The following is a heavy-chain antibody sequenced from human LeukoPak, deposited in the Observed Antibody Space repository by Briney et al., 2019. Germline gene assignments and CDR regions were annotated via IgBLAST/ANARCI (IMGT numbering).Heavy chain of an antibody. CDR3: ARVTGTTLKFDY. CDR1: GYTFTSYY. V-gene: IGHV1-46*01. J-gene: IGHJ4*02. CDR2: INPSGGST. Sequence: GASVTVSCTASGYTFTSYYMHWVRQAPGQGLEWMGIINPSGGSTSYAQKFQGGVTMTRDTSTSTVYMELSSLRSEDTAVYYCARVTGTTLKFDYWGQGTLVTVSS. D-gene: IGHD1-7*01.